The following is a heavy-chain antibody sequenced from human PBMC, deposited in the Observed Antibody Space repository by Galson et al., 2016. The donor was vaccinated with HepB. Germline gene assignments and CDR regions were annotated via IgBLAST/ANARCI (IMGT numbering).Heavy chain of an antibody. CDR3: ARGRTESRLNMVRGRLETEDYDYGMDV. Sequence: SETLSLTCVVEGGSFSGHYCSWIRQPPGKGLEWIGEINHSGNTNYNPSLGGRATLSVETSTNQCSLKVYSVTAAEKAISYCARGRTESRLNMVRGRLETEDYDYGMDVWGQGTTVIVSS. CDR2: INHSGNT. CDR1: GGSFSGHY. V-gene: IGHV4-34*01. J-gene: IGHJ6*02. D-gene: IGHD3-10*01.